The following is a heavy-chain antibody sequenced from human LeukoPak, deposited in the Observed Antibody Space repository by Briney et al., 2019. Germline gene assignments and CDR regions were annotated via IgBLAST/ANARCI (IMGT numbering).Heavy chain of an antibody. J-gene: IGHJ4*02. CDR3: AKDQEAAAAGHFDY. CDR2: ISWNSGSI. Sequence: PGGSLRLSCAASGFTFDDYAMHWVRQAPGKGLEWVSGISWNSGSIGYADSVKGRFTISRDNAKNSLYLQMNSLRAEDTALYYCAKDQEAAAAGHFDYWGQGTLVTVSS. D-gene: IGHD6-13*01. CDR1: GFTFDDYA. V-gene: IGHV3-9*01.